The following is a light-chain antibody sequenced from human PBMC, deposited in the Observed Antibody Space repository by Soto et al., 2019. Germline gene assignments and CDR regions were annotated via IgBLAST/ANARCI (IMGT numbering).Light chain of an antibody. CDR1: QSVSSN. Sequence: EILMTQSPATLSVSPGARATLSCSASQSVSSNLAWYRQKPGQAPRLLIYGAFTRATGIPARFTGSGSGTEVTISISSLQSEDAEVYYGQQYNNWPITFGQGTRLEIK. V-gene: IGKV3-15*01. CDR2: GAF. J-gene: IGKJ5*01. CDR3: QQYNNWPIT.